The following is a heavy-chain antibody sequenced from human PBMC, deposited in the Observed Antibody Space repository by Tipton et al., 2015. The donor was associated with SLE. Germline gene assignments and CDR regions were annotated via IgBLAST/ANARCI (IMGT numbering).Heavy chain of an antibody. J-gene: IGHJ4*01. V-gene: IGHV1-46*02. CDR2: INPSGGGT. CDR3: ARDKMATAYFDY. CDR1: GYTFNSNY. Sequence: QLVQSGAEVKKPGASVKVSCKASGYTFNSNYIHWVRQAPGQGLEWMGMINPSGGGTSYAQKFQGRVTMTRDTSTSTVYMEVSSLRSEDTAVYYCARDKMATAYFDYSGHGTLVTVSS. D-gene: IGHD5-24*01.